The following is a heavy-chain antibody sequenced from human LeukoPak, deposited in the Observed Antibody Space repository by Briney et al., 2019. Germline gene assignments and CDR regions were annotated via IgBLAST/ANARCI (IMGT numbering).Heavy chain of an antibody. D-gene: IGHD6-13*01. J-gene: IGHJ6*02. V-gene: IGHV3-9*01. CDR2: ISWNSGSI. CDR1: GFTFSSYS. Sequence: PGGSLRLSCAASGFTFSSYSMNWVRQAPGKGLEWVTGISWNSGSIGYADSVKGRFTISRDNAKNSLYLQMNSLRAEDTALYYCAKAGNYYYYGMDVWGQGTTVTVSS. CDR3: AKAGNYYYYGMDV.